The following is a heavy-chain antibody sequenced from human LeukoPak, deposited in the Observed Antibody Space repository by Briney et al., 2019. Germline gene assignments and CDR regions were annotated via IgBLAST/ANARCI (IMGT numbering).Heavy chain of an antibody. CDR1: GGSISSGGYY. D-gene: IGHD3-16*01. CDR2: IYYCGST. J-gene: IGHJ3*02. V-gene: IGHV4-31*03. CDR3: ARVGFDDSDAFDI. Sequence: PSETLSLTCTVSGGSISSGGYYWSWIRQHPGKGLEWIGYIYYCGSTYYNPSLKSRVTISVDTSKNQFSLKLSSVTAADTAVYYCARVGFDDSDAFDIWGQGTMVTVSS.